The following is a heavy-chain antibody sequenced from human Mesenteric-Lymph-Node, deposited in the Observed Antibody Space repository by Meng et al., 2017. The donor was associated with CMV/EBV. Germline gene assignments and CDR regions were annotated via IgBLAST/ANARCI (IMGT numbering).Heavy chain of an antibody. CDR3: ARHAPHSSGWWFDY. D-gene: IGHD6-19*01. CDR2: IYYSGST. Sequence: WIGYIYYSGSTNYNPSLKSRVTISVDTSKNQFYLKLNSVTAADTAVYYCARHAPHSSGWWFDYWGQGTLVTVSS. J-gene: IGHJ4*02. V-gene: IGHV4-59*08.